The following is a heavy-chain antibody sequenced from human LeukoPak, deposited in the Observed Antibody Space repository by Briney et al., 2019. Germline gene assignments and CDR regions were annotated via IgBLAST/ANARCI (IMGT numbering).Heavy chain of an antibody. Sequence: PSETLSLTCTVSGGSISSYYWSWIRQPPGEGLEWIGYIYTSGSTNFNPSLKSRVTISVHTSKNQFSLKLSSVTAADTAVYYCARLVRWPGYSFASWGKGTLVTAS. V-gene: IGHV4-4*09. CDR3: ARLVRWPGYSFAS. J-gene: IGHJ4*02. D-gene: IGHD2-15*01. CDR2: IYTSGST. CDR1: GGSISSYY.